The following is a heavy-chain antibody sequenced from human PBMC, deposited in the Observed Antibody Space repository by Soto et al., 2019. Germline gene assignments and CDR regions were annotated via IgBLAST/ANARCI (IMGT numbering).Heavy chain of an antibody. CDR2: INWNCGST. D-gene: IGHD6-19*01. CDR1: GFTFSSYS. CDR3: ARDQVGWVAVAGPAFDI. V-gene: IGHV3-20*04. Sequence: GGSLRLSCAASGFTFSSYSMSWVRQAPGKGLEWVSGINWNCGSTGYADSVKGRFTISRDNAKNSLYLQMNSLRAEDTALYYCARDQVGWVAVAGPAFDIWGQGTMVTVSS. J-gene: IGHJ3*02.